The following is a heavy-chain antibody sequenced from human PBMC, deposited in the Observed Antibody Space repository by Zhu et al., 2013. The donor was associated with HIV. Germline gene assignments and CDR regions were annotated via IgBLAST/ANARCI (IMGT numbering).Heavy chain of an antibody. V-gene: IGHV1-69*12. D-gene: IGHD6-6*01. Sequence: QVQLVQSGAEVKKPGSSVKVSCKASGGTFSSYAISWVRQAPGQGLEWMGWIIPMFTITNYAQKFQGRVTITADESTSTAYMELSSLRSEDTAVYYCARDLYSTSSRPFDIWGQGTMVTVSS. CDR3: ARDLYSTSSRPFDI. CDR2: IIPMFTIT. CDR1: GGTFSSYA. J-gene: IGHJ3*02.